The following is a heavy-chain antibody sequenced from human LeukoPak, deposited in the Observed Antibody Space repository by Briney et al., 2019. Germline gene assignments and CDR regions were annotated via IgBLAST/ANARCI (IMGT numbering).Heavy chain of an antibody. Sequence: GGSLRLSCTASGFTFGDYAMSWVRQAPGKGLEWVGFIRSKAYGGTTEYAASVKGRFAISRDDSKSIAYLQMNSLKTEDTAVYYCAKDGYCSGGSCYLRWFDPWGQGTLVTVSS. J-gene: IGHJ5*02. CDR2: IRSKAYGGTT. CDR3: AKDGYCSGGSCYLRWFDP. V-gene: IGHV3-49*04. CDR1: GFTFGDYA. D-gene: IGHD2-15*01.